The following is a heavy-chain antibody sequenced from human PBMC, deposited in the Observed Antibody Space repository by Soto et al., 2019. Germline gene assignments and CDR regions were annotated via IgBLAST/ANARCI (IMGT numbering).Heavy chain of an antibody. CDR1: GYTFTSYG. J-gene: IGHJ4*02. CDR3: ANSSSGGYFDY. Sequence: XSVKVSCKASGYTFTSYGISWVRQAPGQGLEWMGWISAYNGNTNYAQKLQGRVTMTTDTSTSTAYMELRSLRSDDTAVYYCANSSSGGYFDYWGQGTLVTVSS. CDR2: ISAYNGNT. V-gene: IGHV1-18*04. D-gene: IGHD2-15*01.